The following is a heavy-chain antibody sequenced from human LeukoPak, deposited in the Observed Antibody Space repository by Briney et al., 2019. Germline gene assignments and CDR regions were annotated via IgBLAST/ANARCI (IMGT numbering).Heavy chain of an antibody. Sequence: TGGSLSLSCAASGFTFSSYWMSWVRHAPGKGLEGVANIKQDGSEKYHVDSVKGRFTISRDNDKNSLYLQMNSLRAEDTAVYYCARVAAVAGLDAFDIWGQGTMVTVSS. CDR1: GFTFSSYW. CDR2: IKQDGSEK. V-gene: IGHV3-7*04. D-gene: IGHD6-19*01. CDR3: ARVAAVAGLDAFDI. J-gene: IGHJ3*02.